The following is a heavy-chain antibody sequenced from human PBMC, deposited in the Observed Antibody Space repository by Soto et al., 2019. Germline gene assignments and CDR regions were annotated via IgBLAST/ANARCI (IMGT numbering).Heavy chain of an antibody. CDR1: GGTFSSYA. J-gene: IGHJ4*02. V-gene: IGHV1-69*13. CDR3: AMSSGYYSAFDD. D-gene: IGHD3-22*01. Sequence: SVKVSCKASGGTFSSYAISWVRQAPGQGLEWMGGIIPIFGTANYAQKFQGRVTITADESTSTAYMELSSLRSEDTAVYYCAMSSGYYSAFDDWGQGTLVTVSS. CDR2: IIPIFGTA.